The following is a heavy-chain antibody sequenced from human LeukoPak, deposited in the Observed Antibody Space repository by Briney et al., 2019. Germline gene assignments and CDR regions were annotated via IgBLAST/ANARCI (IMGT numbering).Heavy chain of an antibody. CDR1: GGSISSSSTY. CDR2: IYYSGNT. V-gene: IGHV4-39*01. D-gene: IGHD2-2*02. CDR3: ARPGGYCSSTSCYIYFDY. Sequence: PSETLSLTCTVSGGSISSSSTYWGWIRQPPGKGREWIGSIYYSGNTYYNPSLKRRFTISVDTSKTQFSLKLSSVTAADTAVYYCARPGGYCSSTSCYIYFDYWGQGTLVTVSS. J-gene: IGHJ4*02.